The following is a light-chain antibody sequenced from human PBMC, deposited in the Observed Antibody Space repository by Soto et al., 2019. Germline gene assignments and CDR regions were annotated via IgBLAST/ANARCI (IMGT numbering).Light chain of an antibody. V-gene: IGKV1-27*01. J-gene: IGKJ4*01. CDR2: NAF. Sequence: DLQMTQSPSSLSASVGDRVSISCRASQGISNYLAWYQHRPGKPPKLLIYNAFTLQSGVPSRFSGSGSGTDFTLTISSLQPEDVGTYYCQKHNSAPLTFGGGTKVELK. CDR1: QGISNY. CDR3: QKHNSAPLT.